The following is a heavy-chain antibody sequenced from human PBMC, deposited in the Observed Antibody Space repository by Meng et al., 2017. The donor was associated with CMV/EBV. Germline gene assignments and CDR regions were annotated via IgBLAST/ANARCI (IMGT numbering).Heavy chain of an antibody. CDR1: GGSFSSSKW. V-gene: IGHV4/OR15-8*03. J-gene: IGHJ3*02. CDR2: IHHSGTP. CDR3: ARADSSYFDFSAYYPDAFDI. Sequence: GSLRLSCVVSGGSFSSSKWWSWVRQPPGKGLEWIGAIHHSGTPNYNASLKSRVTMSVDKSKNHFSLSLTSVTAADTAVYFCARADSSYFDFSAYYPDAFDIWGQGTVVTVSS. D-gene: IGHD3-22*01.